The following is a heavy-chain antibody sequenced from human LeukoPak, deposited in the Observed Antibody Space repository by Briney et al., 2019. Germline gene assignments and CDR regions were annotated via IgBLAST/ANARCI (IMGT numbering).Heavy chain of an antibody. Sequence: GGSLRLSCAASGFTFDDYAMHWVRQAPGKGLEWVSGISWNSGSTGYADSVKGRFTISRDNAKNSLYLQMNSLRAEDTALYYCAKDMGYDSSGSYSGFDYWGQGTLVTVSS. CDR2: ISWNSGST. D-gene: IGHD3-10*01. CDR1: GFTFDDYA. J-gene: IGHJ4*02. V-gene: IGHV3-9*01. CDR3: AKDMGYDSSGSYSGFDY.